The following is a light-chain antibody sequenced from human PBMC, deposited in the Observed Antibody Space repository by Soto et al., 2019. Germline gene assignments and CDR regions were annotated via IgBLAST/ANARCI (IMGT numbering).Light chain of an antibody. CDR1: QSVGSK. Sequence: EIVMTQSPPTLSVSPGERAPLSCRASQSVGSKLAWYQQRPGQAPRLLIYDASNRATGIPARFSGSGSGTEFSLTISSLQSEDFAVYSCQQYGDWPGAFGGGTKVEIK. V-gene: IGKV3D-15*01. CDR3: QQYGDWPGA. J-gene: IGKJ4*01. CDR2: DAS.